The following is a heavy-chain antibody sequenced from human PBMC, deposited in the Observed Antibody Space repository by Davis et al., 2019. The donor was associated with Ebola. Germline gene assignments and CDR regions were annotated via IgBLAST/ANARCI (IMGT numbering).Heavy chain of an antibody. Sequence: GGSLRLSCAASGFTFDDYTMHWVRQAPGKGLEWVSLISWDGGSTYYADSVKGRFTVSRDNSKNSLYLQMNGLRPEDSGLYYCAKDAGPYADYGGFDYWGQGTLVTVSS. CDR3: AKDAGPYADYGGFDY. D-gene: IGHD4-17*01. CDR1: GFTFDDYT. J-gene: IGHJ4*02. CDR2: ISWDGGST. V-gene: IGHV3-43*01.